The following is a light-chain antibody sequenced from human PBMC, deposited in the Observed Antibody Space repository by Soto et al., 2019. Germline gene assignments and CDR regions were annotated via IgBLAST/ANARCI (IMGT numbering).Light chain of an antibody. CDR3: CSYAGSYCYV. Sequence: HSALTQPPSASGSPGQSVAISCTGTSSDVGGYNYVSWYQQHPGKAPKLMIYDVSKRPSGVPDRFSGSKSGNTASLTISGLQAEDEADYYCCSYAGSYCYVFGTGTKVTVL. CDR1: SSDVGGYNY. CDR2: DVS. V-gene: IGLV2-11*01. J-gene: IGLJ1*01.